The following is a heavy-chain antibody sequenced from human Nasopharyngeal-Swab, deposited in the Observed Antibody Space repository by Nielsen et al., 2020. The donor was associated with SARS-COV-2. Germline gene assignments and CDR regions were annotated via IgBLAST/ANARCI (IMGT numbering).Heavy chain of an antibody. Sequence: GESLKISCAASGFTFSDYTMNWVRQAPGQGLEWVSSISSSGSYMYYTDSVKGRFTMSRDNAKNSLYLQINSLRAEDTAVYYCASDSRYWGQGTLVTVSS. CDR3: ASDSRY. J-gene: IGHJ4*02. CDR2: ISSSGSYM. V-gene: IGHV3-21*01. CDR1: GFTFSDYT. D-gene: IGHD2-2*01.